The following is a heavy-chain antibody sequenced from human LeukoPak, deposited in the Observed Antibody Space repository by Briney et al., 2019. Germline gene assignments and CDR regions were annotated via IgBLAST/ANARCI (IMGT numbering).Heavy chain of an antibody. J-gene: IGHJ4*02. V-gene: IGHV1-2*06. CDR3: ARDDSGSSLLLDY. CDR2: INPNSGGT. D-gene: IGHD1-26*01. Sequence: ASVKVSCKASGYTFTGYYMHWVRQAPGQGLEWMGRINPNSGGTNYAQKFQGRVTMTRDTSISTAYMELSRLRSDDTAVYYCARDDSGSSLLLDYWGQGTLVTVSS. CDR1: GYTFTGYY.